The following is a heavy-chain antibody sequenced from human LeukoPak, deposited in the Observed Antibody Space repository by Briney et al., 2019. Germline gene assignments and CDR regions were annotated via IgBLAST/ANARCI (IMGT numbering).Heavy chain of an antibody. V-gene: IGHV3-7*01. CDR1: GFTFSSYW. CDR2: IKQDGSEK. Sequence: GGSLRLSCAASGFTFSSYWMSWVRQAPGKGLEWVASIKQDGSEKYYVDSVKGRFTISRDNAKNSLYLQMNSLRAEDTAVYYCARVSPYSSSLRYYDYWGQGTLVTVSS. J-gene: IGHJ4*02. CDR3: ARVSPYSSSLRYYDY. D-gene: IGHD6-6*01.